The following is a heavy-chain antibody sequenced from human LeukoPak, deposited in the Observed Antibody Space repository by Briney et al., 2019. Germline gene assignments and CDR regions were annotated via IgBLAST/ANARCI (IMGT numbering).Heavy chain of an antibody. D-gene: IGHD6-19*01. Sequence: SETLSLTCTVSGGSLSSYYWSWIRQPPGKGLEWIGYLFDSGSTNYNPSLKSRVTISVDTSKSQFSLRLSSVTAADTAVYYCARHRSGSSWFAPWGQGTLVTVSS. J-gene: IGHJ5*02. CDR3: ARHRSGSSWFAP. CDR2: LFDSGST. CDR1: GGSLSSYY. V-gene: IGHV4-59*08.